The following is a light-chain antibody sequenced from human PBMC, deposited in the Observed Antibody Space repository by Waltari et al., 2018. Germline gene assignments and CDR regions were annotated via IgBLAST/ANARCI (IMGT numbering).Light chain of an antibody. CDR2: QDS. CDR1: KVENYY. CDR3: QVWDKTTVV. Sequence: YELTQPPAVSVSPGQTVNITCSGAKVENYYVFWYQQKAGQSLVLLIYQDSKRHSGIPERFSASNSGNTAILTISGTQSTDEADYYCQVWDKTTVVFGGGTHVTVL. J-gene: IGLJ2*01. V-gene: IGLV3-1*01.